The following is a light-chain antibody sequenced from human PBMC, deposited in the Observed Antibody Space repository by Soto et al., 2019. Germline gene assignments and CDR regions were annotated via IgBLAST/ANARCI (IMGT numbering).Light chain of an antibody. V-gene: IGLV2-14*01. CDR2: DVS. Sequence: QSVLTQPASVSGSPGQSSTISCTGTSSDVGGYNYVSWYQQHPGKAPKLMIYDVSNRPSGVSNRFSGSKSGNTASLTISGLQAEDEADYYCRSYTSSSTHVFGPGTKLTVL. CDR3: RSYTSSSTHV. CDR1: SSDVGGYNY. J-gene: IGLJ1*01.